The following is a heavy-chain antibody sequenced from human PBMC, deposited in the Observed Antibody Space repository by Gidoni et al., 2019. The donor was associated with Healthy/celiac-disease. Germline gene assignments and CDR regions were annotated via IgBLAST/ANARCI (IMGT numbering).Heavy chain of an antibody. CDR2: ISGSGGST. Sequence: EVQLLESGGGLVQPGGSLRLSCAASGVTFSSYAMSWVRQAPGKGREWVSAISGSGGSTYYADSVKGRFTISRDNSKNTLYLQMNSLRAEDTAVYYCAKDRSGRGYFDYWGQGTLVTVSS. CDR1: GVTFSSYA. D-gene: IGHD1-26*01. J-gene: IGHJ4*02. CDR3: AKDRSGRGYFDY. V-gene: IGHV3-23*01.